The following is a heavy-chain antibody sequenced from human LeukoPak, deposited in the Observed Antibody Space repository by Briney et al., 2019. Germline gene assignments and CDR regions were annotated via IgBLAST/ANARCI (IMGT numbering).Heavy chain of an antibody. V-gene: IGHV3-64*02. Sequence: GGSLRLSCAAYGFTFSHYSMHWARQAPGKGLEYVSAIISNGGSTHYADSVKGRFTISRDNSKNTLYLQMDSLRAEDMAVYYCARITMGATIANFYYYHMDVWGKGATVTVSS. D-gene: IGHD3-3*01. J-gene: IGHJ6*03. CDR1: GFTFSHYS. CDR3: ARITMGATIANFYYYHMDV. CDR2: IISNGGST.